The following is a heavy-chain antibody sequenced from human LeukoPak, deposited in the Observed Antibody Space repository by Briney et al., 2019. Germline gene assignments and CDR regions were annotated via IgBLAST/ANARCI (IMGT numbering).Heavy chain of an antibody. Sequence: GASVKVSCKASGYTFTSYYMHWVRQAPGKGLEWMGGFDPEDGETIYAQKFQGRVTMTEDTSTDTAYMELSSLRSEDTAVYYCAIKAGTYSDYWGQGTLVTVSS. CDR2: FDPEDGET. J-gene: IGHJ4*02. V-gene: IGHV1-24*01. D-gene: IGHD6-19*01. CDR1: GYTFTSYY. CDR3: AIKAGTYSDY.